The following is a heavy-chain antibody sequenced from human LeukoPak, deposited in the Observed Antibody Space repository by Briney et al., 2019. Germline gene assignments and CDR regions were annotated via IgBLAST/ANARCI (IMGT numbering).Heavy chain of an antibody. V-gene: IGHV4-34*01. CDR2: AHHSGRT. D-gene: IGHD4-11*01. J-gene: IGHJ5*02. CDR1: GGAFSGYF. Sequence: SETLSLTCAVYGGAFSGYFWTWIRQPPGNGLEWIAEAHHSGRTNHNPSLKSRVAISIDTSKNQFSLKMNSVTAADTAVYFCARGRKTLTTTIRGTLKRDNYFDPWGQGTLVSVSS. CDR3: ARGRKTLTTTIRGTLKRDNYFDP.